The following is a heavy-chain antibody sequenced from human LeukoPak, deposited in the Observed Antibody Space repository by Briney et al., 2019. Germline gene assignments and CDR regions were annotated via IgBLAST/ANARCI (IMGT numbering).Heavy chain of an antibody. Sequence: SGTLSLTCAVYGGSFSGYYWGWIRQPPGKGLEWIGSIYHSGSTYYNPSLKSRVTISVDTSKNQFSLKLSSVTAADTAVYYCASVYYYDSSGHAFDIWGQGTMVTVSS. J-gene: IGHJ3*02. CDR3: ASVYYYDSSGHAFDI. V-gene: IGHV4-38-2*01. CDR1: GGSFSGYY. CDR2: IYHSGST. D-gene: IGHD3-22*01.